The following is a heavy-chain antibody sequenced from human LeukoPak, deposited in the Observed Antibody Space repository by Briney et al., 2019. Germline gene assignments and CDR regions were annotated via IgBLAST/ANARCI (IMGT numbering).Heavy chain of an antibody. CDR3: ARGGHYYDSSGYYYGY. CDR2: MNPNSGNT. Sequence: ASVKVSCKASGYTFTSYDINWVRQAPGQGLEWMGWMNPNSGNTGYAQKFQGRVTMTRNTSISTAYMELSSLRSEDTAVYYCARGGHYYDSSGYYYGYWGQGTLVTVSS. J-gene: IGHJ4*02. D-gene: IGHD3-22*01. V-gene: IGHV1-8*01. CDR1: GYTFTSYD.